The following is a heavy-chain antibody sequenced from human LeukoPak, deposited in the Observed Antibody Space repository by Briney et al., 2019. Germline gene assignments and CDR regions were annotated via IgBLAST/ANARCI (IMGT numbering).Heavy chain of an antibody. CDR2: INPNSGGT. CDR1: GYTFTGYY. V-gene: IGHV1-2*02. CDR3: ARDLTYYYDSSGSDAFDI. Sequence: ASVKVSCKASGYTFTGYYMHWVRQAPGQGLEWMGWINPNSGGTNYAQKFQGRVTMTRDTSISTAYMELSRLRSGDTAVYYCARDLTYYYDSSGSDAFDIWGQGTMVTVSS. J-gene: IGHJ3*02. D-gene: IGHD3-22*01.